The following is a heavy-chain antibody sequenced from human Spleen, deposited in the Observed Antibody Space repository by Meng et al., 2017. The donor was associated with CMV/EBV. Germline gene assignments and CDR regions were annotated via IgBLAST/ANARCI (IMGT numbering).Heavy chain of an antibody. CDR1: GFTFSSYR. Sequence: GESLKFSCAASGFTFSSYRINWVRQAPGKGLEWVASISSTSAYIYYAESVEGRFIISRDNAKSSLYLTMDNLAAEDTAVYYCATGATLDYWGQGTLVTVSS. CDR3: ATGATLDY. J-gene: IGHJ4*02. D-gene: IGHD3-10*01. CDR2: ISSTSAYI. V-gene: IGHV3-21*01.